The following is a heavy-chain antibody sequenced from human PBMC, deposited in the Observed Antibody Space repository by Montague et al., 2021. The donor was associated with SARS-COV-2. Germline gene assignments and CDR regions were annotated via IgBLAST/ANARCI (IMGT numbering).Heavy chain of an antibody. V-gene: IGHV4-59*07. J-gene: IGHJ4*02. CDR1: GGSISSNF. D-gene: IGHD5-12*01. Sequence: SDSLSLTRTVSGGSISSNFWSWIRQPPGKGLEWIGYIYYSGSTNYNPSLKSRVTISVDTSKKQFSLQLSSVTAADTAVYYCARTRGYDPLFDFWGQGTLVTVSS. CDR2: IYYSGST. CDR3: ARTRGYDPLFDF.